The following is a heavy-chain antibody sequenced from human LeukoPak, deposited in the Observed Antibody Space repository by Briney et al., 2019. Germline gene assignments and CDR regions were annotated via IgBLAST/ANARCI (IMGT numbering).Heavy chain of an antibody. D-gene: IGHD6-13*01. CDR2: IPYDGSNK. J-gene: IGHJ2*01. V-gene: IGHV3-30*18. CDR1: GFTFRSYD. Sequence: PGGSLRLSCAASGFTFRSYDMHWVRQAPGKGLQWVAVIPYDGSNKYHTDSVKGRFTISRDNSKNTLYLQMNSLRAEDTAVYYCAKDSEIAAAGSYWYFDLRGRGTLVTVSS. CDR3: AKDSEIAAAGSYWYFDL.